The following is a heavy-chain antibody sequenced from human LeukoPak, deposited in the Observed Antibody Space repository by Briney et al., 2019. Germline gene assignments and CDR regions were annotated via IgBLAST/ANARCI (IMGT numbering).Heavy chain of an antibody. V-gene: IGHV4-4*07. J-gene: IGHJ4*02. CDR3: ARGRLGRQHASFFDS. CDR1: GGSISSYY. D-gene: IGHD2-2*01. Sequence: SETLSLTCTVSGGSISSYYWSWIRQPAGKGLEWIGRIYTSGSTNYNPSLKSRVTVSVDTSKNQFSLKLTSMTAADTAVYYCARGRLGRQHASFFDSWGQGTLVTVSS. CDR2: IYTSGST.